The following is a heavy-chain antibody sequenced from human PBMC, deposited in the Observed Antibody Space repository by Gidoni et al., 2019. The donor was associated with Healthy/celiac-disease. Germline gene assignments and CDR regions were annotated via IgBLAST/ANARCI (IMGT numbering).Heavy chain of an antibody. CDR2: ISSSSSTI. V-gene: IGHV3-48*02. J-gene: IGHJ1*01. Sequence: EVQLVESGGGLVQPGGSLRLSCAASGFTFSSYSMHWVRQAPGKGLECVSYISSSSSTIYYADSVKGRFTISRDNAKNSLYLQMNSLRDEDTAVYYCARLHALTVTTIGAPPTEQAEYFQHWGQGTLVTVSS. CDR1: GFTFSSYS. D-gene: IGHD4-17*01. CDR3: ARLHALTVTTIGAPPTEQAEYFQH.